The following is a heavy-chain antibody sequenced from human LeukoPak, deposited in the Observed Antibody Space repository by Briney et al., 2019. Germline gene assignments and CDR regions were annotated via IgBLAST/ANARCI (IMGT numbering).Heavy chain of an antibody. V-gene: IGHV3-48*04. CDR3: GREINWFDP. Sequence: GGSLRLSCAASGFTFSSYSMNWVRQAPGKGLEWVSCISSSSSTISYADSVKGRFTISRDNAKNSLYLQMNSLRAEDTAVYYCGREINWFDPWGQGTLVTVSS. CDR1: GFTFSSYS. CDR2: ISSSSSTI. J-gene: IGHJ5*02.